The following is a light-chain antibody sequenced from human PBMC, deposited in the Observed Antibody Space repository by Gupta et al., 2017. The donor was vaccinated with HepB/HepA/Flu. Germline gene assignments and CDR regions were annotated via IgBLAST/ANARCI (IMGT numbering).Light chain of an antibody. V-gene: IGKV3-15*01. Sequence: EVVMTQYPATLSVSPGERATLSCRASQSVRSNLAWYQQKPGQAPRLLIYGASTRATGISARFSGSGSGTDFTLTISSLQSEDSALYYCQQHNNWPLTFGGGTKVEI. CDR3: QQHNNWPLT. CDR1: QSVRSN. CDR2: GAS. J-gene: IGKJ4*01.